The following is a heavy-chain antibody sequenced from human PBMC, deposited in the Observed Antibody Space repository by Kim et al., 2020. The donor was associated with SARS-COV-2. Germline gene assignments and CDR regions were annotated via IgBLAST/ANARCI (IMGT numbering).Heavy chain of an antibody. Sequence: YYVDSVKGRLPISRANGKNSLYLQMNALSPEDTAVYYCEKRAVTRHAYWGQGALVTASP. J-gene: IGHJ4*02. V-gene: IGHV3-7*03. CDR3: EKRAVTRHAY.